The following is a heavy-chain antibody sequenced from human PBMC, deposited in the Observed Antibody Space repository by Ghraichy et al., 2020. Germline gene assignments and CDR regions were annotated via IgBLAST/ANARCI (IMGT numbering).Heavy chain of an antibody. CDR1: GFTFSSYA. CDR3: VKGGQRWYQLGNTFDY. V-gene: IGHV3-64D*06. J-gene: IGHJ4*02. CDR2: ISSNGGST. Sequence: LSLTCSASGFTFSSYAMHWVRQAPGKGLEYVSAISSNGGSTYYADSVKGRFTISRDNSKNTLYLQMSSLRAEDTAVYYCVKGGQRWYQLGNTFDYWGQGTLVTVSS. D-gene: IGHD4-23*01.